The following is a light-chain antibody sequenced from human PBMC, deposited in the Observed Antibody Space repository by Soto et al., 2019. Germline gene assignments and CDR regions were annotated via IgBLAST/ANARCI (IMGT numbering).Light chain of an antibody. CDR1: QSLLYSYGDTS. CDR3: MHGTQGPWT. V-gene: IGKV2-30*01. Sequence: DVVVTQSPLSLSVPLGQPASLSCRSSQSLLYSYGDTSLSWFQQRPGQFPRRLIYKVSNRDAGVQDTVNGSGSGTHFTLKISRVEAEDVGLYYCMHGTQGPWTFGQGTKVDIK. CDR2: KVS. J-gene: IGKJ1*01.